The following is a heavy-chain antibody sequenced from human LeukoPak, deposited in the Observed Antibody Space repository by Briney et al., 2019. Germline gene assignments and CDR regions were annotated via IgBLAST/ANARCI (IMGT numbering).Heavy chain of an antibody. J-gene: IGHJ4*02. Sequence: GGSLRVSCVASGFTFRSYWMHWVRQAPGKGLVWVSRINSDGSSTNYADSVKGRFTISRDNAKNTVYLQMNSLRVEDTAVYYCARGTDGIWSFDSWGQGTLVTVSS. CDR3: ARGTDGIWSFDS. V-gene: IGHV3-74*01. CDR2: INSDGSST. D-gene: IGHD2-8*01. CDR1: GFTFRSYW.